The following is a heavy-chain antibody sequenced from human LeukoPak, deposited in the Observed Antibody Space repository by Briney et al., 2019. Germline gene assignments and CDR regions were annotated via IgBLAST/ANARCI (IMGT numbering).Heavy chain of an antibody. CDR1: GYSFTSYW. Sequence: GESHKISCKGSGYSFTSYWISWVRPMPGKGLEWMGRIDPSDSYTNYSPSFQGHVTISADKSISTAYLQWSSLKASDTAMYYCARHVGTENWFDPWGQGTLVTVSS. CDR2: IDPSDSYT. J-gene: IGHJ5*02. V-gene: IGHV5-10-1*01. D-gene: IGHD2-15*01. CDR3: ARHVGTENWFDP.